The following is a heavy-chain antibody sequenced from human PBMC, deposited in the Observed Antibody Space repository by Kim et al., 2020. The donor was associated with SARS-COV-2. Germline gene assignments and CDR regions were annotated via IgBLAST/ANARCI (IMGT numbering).Heavy chain of an antibody. Sequence: GRFTSSRDNAKNSLYLQMTSLRAEDTAVYYCARDGLPDYVWGSYRSYFDYWGQGTLVTVSS. CDR3: ARDGLPDYVWGSYRSYFDY. V-gene: IGHV3-11*05. D-gene: IGHD3-16*02. J-gene: IGHJ4*02.